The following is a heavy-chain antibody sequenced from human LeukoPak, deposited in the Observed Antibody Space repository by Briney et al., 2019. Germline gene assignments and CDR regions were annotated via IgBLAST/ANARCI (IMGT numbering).Heavy chain of an antibody. J-gene: IGHJ4*02. D-gene: IGHD3-10*01. CDR2: IKQDGSEK. CDR1: GFTFSNYW. V-gene: IGHV3-7*01. Sequence: GGSLRLSCAASGFTFSNYWMSWVRQAPGKGLEWVANIKQDGSEKYYVDSVKSRFTISRDNAKNSLSLQMNSLRAEDTAVYYCARDEALLWFGELSYYFDYWGQGTLVTVSS. CDR3: ARDEALLWFGELSYYFDY.